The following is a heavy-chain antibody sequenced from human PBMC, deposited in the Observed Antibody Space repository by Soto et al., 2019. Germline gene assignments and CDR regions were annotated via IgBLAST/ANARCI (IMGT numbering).Heavy chain of an antibody. CDR3: AAREAKIFFPGPLNDAFDL. Sequence: SETLSLTCTVSGGSISSYYWSWIRQPPGKGLEWIGYIYYSGSTNYNPSLKSRVTISVDTSKNQFSLKLSSVTAADTAVYYCAAREAKIFFPGPLNDAFDLWGQGTMVTVSS. J-gene: IGHJ3*01. CDR1: GGSISSYY. D-gene: IGHD3-9*01. V-gene: IGHV4-59*01. CDR2: IYYSGST.